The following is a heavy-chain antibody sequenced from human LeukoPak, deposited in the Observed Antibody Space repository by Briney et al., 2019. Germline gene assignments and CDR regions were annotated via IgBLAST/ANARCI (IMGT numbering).Heavy chain of an antibody. CDR1: DYTFTSYG. J-gene: IGHJ4*02. CDR2: ISAYNGNT. Sequence: ASVKVSCKASDYTFTSYGISWVRQAPGQGLEWMGWISAYNGNTNYAQKLQGRVTMTTDTSTSTAYMELRSLRSDDTAVYYCARNLDSYGTYYFDYWGQGTLVTVSS. D-gene: IGHD5-18*01. V-gene: IGHV1-18*01. CDR3: ARNLDSYGTYYFDY.